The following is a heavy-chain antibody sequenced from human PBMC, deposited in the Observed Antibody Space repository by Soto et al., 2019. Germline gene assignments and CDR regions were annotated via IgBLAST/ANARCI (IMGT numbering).Heavy chain of an antibody. D-gene: IGHD2-21*02. Sequence: QVQLVQSGAEVKKPGSSVKVSCKASGGTFSSYAISWVRQAPGQGLEWMGGIIPIFGTANYAQKLQGRVTITADESTSRAYMELSSLRSEDTAVYYCARERGEPGNVVVTAFDYWGQGTLVTVSS. CDR2: IIPIFGTA. CDR1: GGTFSSYA. CDR3: ARERGEPGNVVVTAFDY. J-gene: IGHJ4*02. V-gene: IGHV1-69*01.